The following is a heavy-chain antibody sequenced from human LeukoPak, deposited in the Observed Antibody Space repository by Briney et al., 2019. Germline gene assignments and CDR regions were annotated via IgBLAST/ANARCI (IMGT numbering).Heavy chain of an antibody. Sequence: SQTLSLTCTVSGGSISSGGYYWSWIRQHPGRGLEWIGYIYYSGSTYYNPSLKSRVTISVDTSKNQFSLKLSSATAADTAVYYCARDTYYYDSSGSESAAFDIWGQGTMVTVSS. J-gene: IGHJ3*02. V-gene: IGHV4-31*03. D-gene: IGHD3-22*01. CDR3: ARDTYYYDSSGSESAAFDI. CDR1: GGSISSGGYY. CDR2: IYYSGST.